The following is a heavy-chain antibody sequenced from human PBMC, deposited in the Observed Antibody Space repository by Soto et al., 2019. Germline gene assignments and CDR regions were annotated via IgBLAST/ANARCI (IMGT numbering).Heavy chain of an antibody. D-gene: IGHD3-3*02. V-gene: IGHV4-39*01. J-gene: IGHJ5*02. CDR3: ARHSLALRKNNWFDP. Sequence: SETLSLTCTVSGDSIISSDFYWGWVRQPPGKGLEWIGSIFYLGSSYYNPSLKSRVTMSVDTSKNQFSLRLRSVTTADTALYFCARHSLALRKNNWFDPWGQGIMVTVSS. CDR1: GDSIISSDFY. CDR2: IFYLGSS.